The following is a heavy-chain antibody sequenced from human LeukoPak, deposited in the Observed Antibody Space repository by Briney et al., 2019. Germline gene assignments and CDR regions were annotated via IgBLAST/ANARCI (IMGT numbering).Heavy chain of an antibody. V-gene: IGHV1-69*04. CDR1: GGTFSSYA. Sequence: SVKVSCKASGGTFSSYAISWVRQAPGQGLEWMGRIIPIFGIANYAQKFQGRVTITADKSTSTAYMELSSLRSEDTAVYYCARDARGYSHGDWYFDLWGRGTLVTVSS. CDR3: ARDARGYSHGDWYFDL. CDR2: IIPIFGIA. J-gene: IGHJ2*01. D-gene: IGHD5-18*01.